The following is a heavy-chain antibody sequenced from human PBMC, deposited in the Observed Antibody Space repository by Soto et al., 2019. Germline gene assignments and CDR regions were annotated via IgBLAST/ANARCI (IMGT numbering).Heavy chain of an antibody. Sequence: QVHVVQSGAEVKKPGSSVKVPCKAYGGTFHSFGIKWVRQAPGQGLEWVGGIIPVCGTINYAQKFRGRVTSTAEASTSTSYMELSSLRSDDTAVYYCAIENWGTGGHDFDYWGQGTLVTVSS. D-gene: IGHD7-27*01. J-gene: IGHJ4*02. CDR3: AIENWGTGGHDFDY. V-gene: IGHV1-69*01. CDR2: IIPVCGTI. CDR1: GGTFHSFG.